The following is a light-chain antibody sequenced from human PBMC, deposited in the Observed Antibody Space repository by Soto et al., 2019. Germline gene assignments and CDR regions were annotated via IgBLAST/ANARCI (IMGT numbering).Light chain of an antibody. Sequence: EIVLTQSPATLSLSPGERATLSCRASQSVRSYLAWFHHKPGQAPRLLIYDASNRATGVPPRFSGSGSGTDFTLTISSLEPEDFAVYYCQQRSSWPDTFGQGTKVEI. CDR1: QSVRSY. J-gene: IGKJ2*01. CDR2: DAS. CDR3: QQRSSWPDT. V-gene: IGKV3-11*01.